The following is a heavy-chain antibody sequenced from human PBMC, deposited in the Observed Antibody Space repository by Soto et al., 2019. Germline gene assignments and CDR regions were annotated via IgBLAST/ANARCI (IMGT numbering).Heavy chain of an antibody. CDR3: ARESGGATATLDYYYFYMDI. CDR1: GYTFTGYY. J-gene: IGHJ6*03. D-gene: IGHD5-12*01. Sequence: GASVKVSCKASGYTFTGYYMHWVRQAPGQGLEWMGWINPNSGGTNYAQKFQGWVTMTRDTSISTAYMELSRLRPDDTAVYYCARESGGATATLDYYYFYMDIWGKGTTVTVSS. CDR2: INPNSGGT. V-gene: IGHV1-2*04.